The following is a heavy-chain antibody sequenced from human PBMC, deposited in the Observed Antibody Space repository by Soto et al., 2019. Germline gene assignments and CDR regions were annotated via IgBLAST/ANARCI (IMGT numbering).Heavy chain of an antibody. CDR1: GFTFSDYY. CDR3: ARAVSGSGFYFDY. Sequence: QVQLVESGGGLVKPGGSLRLSCEASGFTFSDYYMSWMRQAPGKELEWVSYISTSGRTIFYADSVKGRFTISRDNSKNSVYLQMNSLRVEDTAVYYCARAVSGSGFYFDYWGQGTLLTVSS. CDR2: ISTSGRTI. D-gene: IGHD6-19*01. J-gene: IGHJ4*02. V-gene: IGHV3-11*01.